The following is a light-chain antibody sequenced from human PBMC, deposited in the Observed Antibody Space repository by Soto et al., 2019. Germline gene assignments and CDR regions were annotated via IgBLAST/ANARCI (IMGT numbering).Light chain of an antibody. V-gene: IGLV2-11*01. CDR1: GSDVGGYDF. J-gene: IGLJ2*01. Sequence: QSALTQPRSVSGSPGQSVTISCTGTGSDVGGYDFVSWYQQHPGKAPELMIYDVSKRPSGVPDRFSGSKSGNTASLTISGLQADDESDYYCCSYTGAYTVVFGGGTKVTV. CDR3: CSYTGAYTVV. CDR2: DVS.